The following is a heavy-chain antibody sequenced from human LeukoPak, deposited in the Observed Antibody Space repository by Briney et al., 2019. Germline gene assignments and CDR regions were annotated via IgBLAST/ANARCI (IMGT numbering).Heavy chain of an antibody. D-gene: IGHD2-15*01. J-gene: IGHJ6*03. CDR3: ARDTYCSGGSCYPDYYYVDV. CDR1: GGSISSYY. Sequence: SETLSLTCTVSGGSISSYYWSWIRQPPGKGLEWIGYIYYSVSTNYNPSLKSRVTISVAPSKTQFSLKLSSVTAADTAVYYCARDTYCSGGSCYPDYYYVDVWGKGTTVTVSS. V-gene: IGHV4-59*01. CDR2: IYYSVST.